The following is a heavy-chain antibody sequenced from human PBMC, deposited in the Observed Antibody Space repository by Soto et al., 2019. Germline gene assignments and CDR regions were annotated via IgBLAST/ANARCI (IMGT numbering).Heavy chain of an antibody. D-gene: IGHD6-6*01. J-gene: IGHJ5*02. CDR3: ARVVYSSSKRFLARWFDP. CDR2: IYYSGST. Sequence: SETLSLTCTVSGGSISSGDYYWSWIRQPPGKGLDWIGYIYYSGSTYYNPSLKSRVTISVDTSKNQFSLKLSSVTAADTSVYYCARVVYSSSKRFLARWFDPWGQGTLVTVSS. CDR1: GGSISSGDYY. V-gene: IGHV4-30-4*01.